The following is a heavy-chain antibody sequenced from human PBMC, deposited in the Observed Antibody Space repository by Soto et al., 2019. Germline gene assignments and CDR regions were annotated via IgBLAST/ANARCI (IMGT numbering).Heavy chain of an antibody. J-gene: IGHJ6*02. CDR3: ARDRGGGSIFGGHYGMDV. Sequence: QVQLLESGGGLVKPGGSLRLSCAASRFIFRDFYMSWIRQVPGKGLEWLSKISSSSSSTDYADSVKGRFTISRDNAKNSLYLQMSSLRAEDTAVYYCARDRGGGSIFGGHYGMDVWGQGTTVTVSS. CDR2: ISSSSSST. D-gene: IGHD3-3*01. CDR1: RFIFRDFY. V-gene: IGHV3-11*06.